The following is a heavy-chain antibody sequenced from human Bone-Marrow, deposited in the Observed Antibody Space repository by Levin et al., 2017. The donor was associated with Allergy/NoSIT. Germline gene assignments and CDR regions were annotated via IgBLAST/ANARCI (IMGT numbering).Heavy chain of an antibody. V-gene: IGHV2-5*02. CDR3: AHILITFGGVLRTDAFDM. Sequence: NGSGPTLVKPTETLALTCTFSGFSLSSSGVGVGWIRQSPGQALEWLAIIYWDDDRRYNPSLRIRLTITKDTSINKVVLIMTNMDPADTATYYCAHILITFGGVLRTDAFDMWGQGTLVTVSS. D-gene: IGHD3-16*01. CDR1: GFSLSSSGVG. CDR2: IYWDDDR. J-gene: IGHJ3*02.